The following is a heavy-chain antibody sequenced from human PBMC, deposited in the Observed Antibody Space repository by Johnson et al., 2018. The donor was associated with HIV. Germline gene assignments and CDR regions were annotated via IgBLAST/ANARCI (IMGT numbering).Heavy chain of an antibody. CDR1: GFTFSSYA. J-gene: IGHJ3*02. CDR2: ISYDANNE. CDR3: ARDRYCSGGVCDAFYI. Sequence: QMQLVESGGGVVQPGRSLRLSCAASGFTFSSYAVHWVRQAPGKGLEWVALISYDANNEYYADSVRGRFTISRDNSKNTLYLQMNSLRAEDTAVYYCARDRYCSGGVCDAFYIWGQGTMVAVSS. D-gene: IGHD2-8*02. V-gene: IGHV3-30*04.